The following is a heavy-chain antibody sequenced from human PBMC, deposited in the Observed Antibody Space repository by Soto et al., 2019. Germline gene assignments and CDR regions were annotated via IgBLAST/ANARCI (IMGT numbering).Heavy chain of an antibody. J-gene: IGHJ5*02. Sequence: SGPTLVNPTQTLTLTCTFSGFSLSTSGVGVGWIRQPPGKALEWLALIYWNDDKRYSPSLKSRLTITKDTSKNQVVLTMTNMEPVDTATYYRAPAAGTLGSENWLDPWGQGTLVTVSS. CDR1: GFSLSTSGVG. CDR2: IYWNDDK. CDR3: APAAGTLGSENWLDP. D-gene: IGHD6-13*01. V-gene: IGHV2-5*01.